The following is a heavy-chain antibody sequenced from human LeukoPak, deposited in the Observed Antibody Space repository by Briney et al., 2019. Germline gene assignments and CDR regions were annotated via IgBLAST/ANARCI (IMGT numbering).Heavy chain of an antibody. J-gene: IGHJ6*03. D-gene: IGHD1-1*01. Sequence: GGSLRLSCAASGFTFSSYAMSWVRQAPGKGLEWGSAISGSGGSTYYADSVKGRFTISRDNSKNTLYLQMNSLRAEDTAVYYCAKDCHNWNDLYYYYMDVWGKGTTVTVSS. CDR3: AKDCHNWNDLYYYYMDV. CDR1: GFTFSSYA. CDR2: ISGSGGST. V-gene: IGHV3-23*01.